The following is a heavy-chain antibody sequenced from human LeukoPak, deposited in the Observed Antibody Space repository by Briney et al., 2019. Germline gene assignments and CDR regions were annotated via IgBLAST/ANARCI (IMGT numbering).Heavy chain of an antibody. CDR1: VYTLSEYS. CDR3: ARDCSNGVCYPRDF. D-gene: IGHD2-8*01. CDR2: ITTYNGDK. V-gene: IGHV1-18*01. J-gene: IGHJ4*02. Sequence: AAVWVSCKSSVYTLSEYSISRLRQAPGQGLEWVGWITTYNGDKKGSEKFQGRVTMTTDTSTGTYYMEIRSLRSDDTAIYYCARDCSNGVCYPRDFWGPGNRVTVST.